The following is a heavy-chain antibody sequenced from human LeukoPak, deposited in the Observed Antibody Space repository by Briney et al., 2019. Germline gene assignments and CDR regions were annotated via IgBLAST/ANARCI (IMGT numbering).Heavy chain of an antibody. J-gene: IGHJ3*02. D-gene: IGHD3-9*01. V-gene: IGHV4-30-2*01. CDR2: IYHSGST. Sequence: PSETLSLTCAVSGGSISSGGYSWSWIRQPPGKGLEWIGYIYHSGSTYYNPSLKSRVTISVDRSKNQFSLKLSSVTAADTAVYYCARVPPSIDILTGAWAFDIWGRGTMVTVSS. CDR1: GGSISSGGYS. CDR3: ARVPPSIDILTGAWAFDI.